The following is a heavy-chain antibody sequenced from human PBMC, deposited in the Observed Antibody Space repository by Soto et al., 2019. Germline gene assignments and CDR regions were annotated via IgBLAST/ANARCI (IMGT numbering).Heavy chain of an antibody. D-gene: IGHD4-17*01. CDR1: GFTFSNAW. CDR2: IKSKTDGGTT. Sequence: PGGSLRLSCAASGFTFSNAWMNWVRQAPGKGLEWVGRIKSKTDGGTTDYAAPVKGRFTISRDDSKNTLYLQMNSLKTEDTAVYYCTTGSIDDYGDPVVWGQGTIVTVSS. V-gene: IGHV3-15*07. J-gene: IGHJ3*01. CDR3: TTGSIDDYGDPVV.